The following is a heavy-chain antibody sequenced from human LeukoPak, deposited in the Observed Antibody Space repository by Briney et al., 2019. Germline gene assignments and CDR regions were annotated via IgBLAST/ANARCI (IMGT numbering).Heavy chain of an antibody. Sequence: NSSETLSLTCTVSGGSVSSGSYYWSWIRQPAGKGLEWIGRIYTSGSTDYNPSLKSRVTMSLDTSKNQFSLNLSSVTAADTAVYYCARERDYSNAYVMDVWGQGTTVTVSS. CDR2: IYTSGST. CDR3: ARERDYSNAYVMDV. CDR1: GGSVSSGSYY. D-gene: IGHD4-11*01. J-gene: IGHJ6*02. V-gene: IGHV4-61*02.